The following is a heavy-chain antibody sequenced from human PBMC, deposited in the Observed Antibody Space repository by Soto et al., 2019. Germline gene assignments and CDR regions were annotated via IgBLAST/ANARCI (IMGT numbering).Heavy chain of an antibody. CDR1: GFTFTKAW. V-gene: IGHV3-23*01. CDR3: AKDFMITFGGVIGLDY. CDR2: ISGSGGST. Sequence: GGSLRLSCAASGFTFTKAWMNWVRQAPGKGLEWVSAISGSGGSTYYADSVKGRFTISRDNSKNTLYLQMNSLRAEDTAVYYCAKDFMITFGGVIGLDYWGQGTLVTVSS. D-gene: IGHD3-16*02. J-gene: IGHJ4*02.